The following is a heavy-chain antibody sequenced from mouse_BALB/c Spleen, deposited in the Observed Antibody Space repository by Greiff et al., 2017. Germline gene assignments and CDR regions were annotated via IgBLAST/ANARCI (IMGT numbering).Heavy chain of an antibody. CDR1: GFSLTGYG. CDR3: ARSLIYDGYYYAMDY. J-gene: IGHJ4*01. Sequence: VQRVESGPGLVAPSQSLSITCTVSGFSLTGYGVNWVRQPPGKGLEWLGMIWGDGSTDYNSALKSRLSISKDNSKSQVFLKMNSLQTDDTARYYCARSLIYDGYYYAMDYWGQGTSVTVSS. V-gene: IGHV2-6-7*01. D-gene: IGHD2-3*01. CDR2: IWGDGST.